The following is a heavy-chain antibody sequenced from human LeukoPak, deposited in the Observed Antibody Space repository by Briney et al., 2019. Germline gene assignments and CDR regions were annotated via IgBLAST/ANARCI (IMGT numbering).Heavy chain of an antibody. J-gene: IGHJ3*02. D-gene: IGHD2-21*01. V-gene: IGHV3-33*01. CDR2: TWHDGTNK. CDR3: VRGRPKLPSEHFDI. Sequence: GRSLRLSCTASGFAFSAYGMDWVRQAPGKGLEWVAVTWHDGTNKYYADSVKGRFTISRDNSKNTLYLQMVRLRAEDTAVYYCVRGRPKLPSEHFDIWGQGTMVTVSS. CDR1: GFAFSAYG.